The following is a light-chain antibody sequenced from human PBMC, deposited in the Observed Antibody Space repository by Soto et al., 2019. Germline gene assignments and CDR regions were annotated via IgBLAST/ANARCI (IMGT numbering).Light chain of an antibody. CDR1: QGISTL. J-gene: IGKJ5*01. Sequence: DIQMTQSPSSLSASVGDRVTITCRASQGISTLLAWYQQKPGKVPKLLIYGASTLQSGVPSRFSGSGSVTDFTLTISSLQPEDVATYYCQKYSRPPFAFGQGTRLEIK. V-gene: IGKV1-27*01. CDR3: QKYSRPPFA. CDR2: GAS.